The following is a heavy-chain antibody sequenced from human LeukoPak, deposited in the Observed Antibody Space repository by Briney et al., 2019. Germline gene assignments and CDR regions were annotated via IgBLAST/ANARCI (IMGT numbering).Heavy chain of an antibody. CDR1: GGSIYSSY. CDR3: AREEGSSWSAFEH. V-gene: IGHV4-59*01. Sequence: SETLSLTCKVSGGSIYSSYWTWIRQPPGKGPEWIGYVYYTGSTSYNPSLKSRVLISLDTSKDQFSLILASVTAADTAVYYCAREEGSSWSAFEHWGQGNLVTVPS. D-gene: IGHD6-13*01. CDR2: VYYTGST. J-gene: IGHJ4*02.